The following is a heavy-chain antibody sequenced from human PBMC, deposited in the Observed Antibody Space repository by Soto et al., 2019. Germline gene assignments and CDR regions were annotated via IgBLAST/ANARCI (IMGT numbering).Heavy chain of an antibody. CDR1: GGSISSGDYY. Sequence: QVQLQESGPGLVKPSQTLSLTCTVSGGSISSGDYYWSWIRQPPGKGLEWIGYIYHSGNTYYNPSLKRRVTISVATSKNQCSLTLSSVTAADTAVYYCARERPDGARLDPWGQGTLVPVSS. CDR2: IYHSGNT. J-gene: IGHJ5*02. CDR3: ARERPDGARLDP. D-gene: IGHD6-6*01. V-gene: IGHV4-30-4*01.